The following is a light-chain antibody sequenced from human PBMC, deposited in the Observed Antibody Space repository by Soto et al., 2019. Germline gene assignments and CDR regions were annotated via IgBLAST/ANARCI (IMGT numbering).Light chain of an antibody. CDR3: QQYYNWPRT. Sequence: EIVMTQSPATLSVSPGEGATLSCRASQGIGSTLARYQQKPGQAPRLLFYGASTGATGLPARFSGSGSGTEFTLTINSLQAEDCAVYYCQQYYNWPRTFGQGTRLEIK. CDR1: QGIGST. J-gene: IGKJ5*01. CDR2: GAS. V-gene: IGKV3-15*01.